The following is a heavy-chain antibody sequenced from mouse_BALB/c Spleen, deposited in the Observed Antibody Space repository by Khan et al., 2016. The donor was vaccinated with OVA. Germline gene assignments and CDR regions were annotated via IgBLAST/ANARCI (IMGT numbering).Heavy chain of an antibody. CDR1: GYSITSGYA. CDR3: ARGNYYGYYFDY. V-gene: IGHV3-2*02. Sequence: EVQLKESGPGLVKPSQSLSLTCTVTGYSITSGYAWNWIRQFPGNKLEWMGYISYSGVTSYTPSLKSRISITRDTSKNQFFLQLNSVTTEDTATYYCARGNYYGYYFDYWGQGTTLTVS. J-gene: IGHJ2*01. CDR2: ISYSGVT. D-gene: IGHD1-1*01.